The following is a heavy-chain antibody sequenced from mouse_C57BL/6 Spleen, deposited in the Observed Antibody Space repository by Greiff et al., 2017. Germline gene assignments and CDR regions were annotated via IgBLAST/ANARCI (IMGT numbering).Heavy chain of an antibody. V-gene: IGHV5-6*01. CDR2: ISSGGSYT. CDR3: ARTTTVTEGYFDV. CDR1: GFTFSSYG. D-gene: IGHD2-1*01. Sequence: EVQRVESGGDLVKPGGSLKLSCAASGFTFSSYGMSWVRQTPDKRLEWVATISSGGSYTYYPDSVKGRFTISRDNAKNTLYLQMSSLKSEDTAMYYCARTTTVTEGYFDVWGTGTTVTVSS. J-gene: IGHJ1*03.